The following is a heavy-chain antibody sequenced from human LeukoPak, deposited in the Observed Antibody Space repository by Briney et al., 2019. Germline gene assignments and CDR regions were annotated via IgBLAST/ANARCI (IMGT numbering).Heavy chain of an antibody. D-gene: IGHD3-22*01. J-gene: IGHJ3*02. CDR1: GYTFTSYA. CDR2: INTNTGNP. V-gene: IGHV7-4-1*02. CDR3: AKTPYYDSSGYHDAFDI. Sequence: ASVKVSCKASGYTFTSYAMNWVRQAPGQGLEWMGWINTNTGNPTYAQGFTGRFVFSLDTSVSTAYLQISSLKAEDTAVYYCAKTPYYDSSGYHDAFDIWGQGTMVTVSS.